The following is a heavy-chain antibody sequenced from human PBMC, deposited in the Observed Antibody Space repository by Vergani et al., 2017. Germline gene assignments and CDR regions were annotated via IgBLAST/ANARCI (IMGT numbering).Heavy chain of an antibody. CDR1: GFTFNHYA. CDR3: ARDGGVVTFDY. J-gene: IGHJ4*02. Sequence: EVQLLESGGDLVQPGGSLRLSCAASGFTFNHYAMNWVRQAPGKGLEWVSGISGSGGSTYYAGSVKGRFTISRDSSKNTLYLQMNSLSAGDTAVYYCARDGGVVTFDYWGQGTLVTVSS. V-gene: IGHV3-23*01. CDR2: ISGSGGST. D-gene: IGHD3-3*01.